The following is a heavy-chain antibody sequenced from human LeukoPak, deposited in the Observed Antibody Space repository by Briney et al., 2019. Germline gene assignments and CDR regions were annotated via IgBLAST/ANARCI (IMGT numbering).Heavy chain of an antibody. D-gene: IGHD6-13*01. J-gene: IGHJ6*03. Sequence: PGGSLRLSCAASGFTFSSYEMNWVRQAPGKGLEGVSYISSCGSTVYYAGSVKGRFTISRDNAKNSLYLQMYSLRAEDTAVYYCARDLGAAGSNYYYYMDVWGKGTTVTASS. CDR1: GFTFSSYE. CDR2: ISSCGSTV. V-gene: IGHV3-48*03. CDR3: ARDLGAAGSNYYYYMDV.